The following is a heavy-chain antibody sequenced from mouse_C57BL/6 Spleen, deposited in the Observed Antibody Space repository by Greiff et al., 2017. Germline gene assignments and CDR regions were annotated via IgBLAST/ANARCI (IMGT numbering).Heavy chain of an antibody. CDR2: IYPRSGNT. D-gene: IGHD2-1*01. V-gene: IGHV1-81*01. CDR3: ARETIYYGNPYAMDY. Sequence: QVQLQQSGAELARPGASVKLSCKASGYTFTSYGISWVKQRTGQGLEWIGEIYPRSGNTYYNEKFKGKATLTADKSSSTAYMELRSVTSEDSAVYFCARETIYYGNPYAMDYWGQGTSVTVSS. CDR1: GYTFTSYG. J-gene: IGHJ4*01.